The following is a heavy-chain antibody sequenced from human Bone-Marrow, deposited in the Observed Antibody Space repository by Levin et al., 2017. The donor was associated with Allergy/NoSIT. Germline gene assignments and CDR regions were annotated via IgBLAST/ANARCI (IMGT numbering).Heavy chain of an antibody. D-gene: IGHD6-19*01. CDR3: ARGPSEAAGPADY. CDR2: MNQNGNKK. V-gene: IGHV3-7*01. J-gene: IGHJ4*02. Sequence: LSLTCAASGFSFGTYWMTWVRQPPGKGLEWVANMNQNGNKKEYADSVMGRFTISRDNARHSLFLQMHSLRVDATAVYFCARGPSEAAGPADYWGQGTLGAVSP. CDR1: GFSFGTYW.